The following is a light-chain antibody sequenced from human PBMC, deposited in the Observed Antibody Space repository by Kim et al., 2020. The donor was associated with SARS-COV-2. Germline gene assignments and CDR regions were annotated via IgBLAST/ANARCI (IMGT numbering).Light chain of an antibody. CDR3: QQYAYWRA. Sequence: SQAPEERATLTCRASQSISSNLAWYQQKPGQAPRVLIYGASARATGIPARFSGSGSGTEFTLTISNLQSEDFAVYYCQQYAYWRAFGQGTRLEIK. V-gene: IGKV3-15*01. CDR1: QSISSN. CDR2: GAS. J-gene: IGKJ5*01.